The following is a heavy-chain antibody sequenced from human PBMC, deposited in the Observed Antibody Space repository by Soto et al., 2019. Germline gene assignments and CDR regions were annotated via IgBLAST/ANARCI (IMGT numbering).Heavy chain of an antibody. CDR3: AKAKSSGWYFSDY. CDR1: GFTFSSYD. CDR2: IRGSGGST. Sequence: EVQLLESGGGLVQRGGSLRLSCAGTGFTFSSYDMSWVRQAPGKGLEWVSTIRGSGGSTYYADSVKGRFTISRDNSKNTLYLQMNSLRAEDTAVYYCAKAKSSGWYFSDYWGKGTLVTVSS. D-gene: IGHD6-19*01. J-gene: IGHJ4*02. V-gene: IGHV3-23*01.